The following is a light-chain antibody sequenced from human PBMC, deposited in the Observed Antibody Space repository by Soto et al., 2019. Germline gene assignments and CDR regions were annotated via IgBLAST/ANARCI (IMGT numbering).Light chain of an antibody. CDR2: GAS. CDR1: QSVGSN. J-gene: IGKJ2*01. Sequence: ETVMTQSPATLSVSPGESATLSCRARQSVGSNLAWYQQKPGQAPRLLIYGASTRATGIPARFSGSGSGTEFTLTISSLQSEDFATYYCLQDYNYPYTFGQGTKVDIK. CDR3: LQDYNYPYT. V-gene: IGKV3-15*01.